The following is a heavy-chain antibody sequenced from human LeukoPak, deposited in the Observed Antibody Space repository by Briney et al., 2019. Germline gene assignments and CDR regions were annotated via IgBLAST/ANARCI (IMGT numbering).Heavy chain of an antibody. V-gene: IGHV3-74*01. CDR1: EFTFSNYW. Sequence: PGGSLRLSCAASEFTFSNYWIHWVRQAPGKGLVWVSRINSDGSDTNYADSVKGRFTISRDNSNNTLYLQMKSLRAEDTAVYYCAREVGSGNSDRYFDYWGQGTLVTVSS. CDR2: INSDGSDT. J-gene: IGHJ4*02. D-gene: IGHD3-10*01. CDR3: AREVGSGNSDRYFDY.